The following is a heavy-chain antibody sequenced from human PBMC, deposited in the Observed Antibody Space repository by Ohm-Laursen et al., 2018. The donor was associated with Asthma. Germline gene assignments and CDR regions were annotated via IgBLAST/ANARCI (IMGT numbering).Heavy chain of an antibody. D-gene: IGHD4-17*01. Sequence: SLRLSCAATGFTFSSYAMSWVRQAPGKGLEWVSAISGSGGSTYYADSVKGRFTISRDNSKNTLYLQMNSLRAEDTAVYYCAKNHYGDYEPYWGQGTLVTVSS. V-gene: IGHV3-23*01. CDR3: AKNHYGDYEPY. J-gene: IGHJ4*02. CDR2: ISGSGGST. CDR1: GFTFSSYA.